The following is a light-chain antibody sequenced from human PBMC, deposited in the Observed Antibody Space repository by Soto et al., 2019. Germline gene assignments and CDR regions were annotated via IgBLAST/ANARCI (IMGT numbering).Light chain of an antibody. J-gene: IGLJ1*01. CDR1: SSDVGGYNY. CDR3: CSSAGSYTFV. V-gene: IGLV2-11*01. CDR2: DVS. Sequence: QSALTQPRSVSGSPGQSVTISCTGTSSDVGGYNYVSWYQQHPGKAPKLMIYDVSKRPSGVPDRFSGSKSGNTASLTISGLQAEDEPDYHCCSSAGSYTFVFGTGTKVTVL.